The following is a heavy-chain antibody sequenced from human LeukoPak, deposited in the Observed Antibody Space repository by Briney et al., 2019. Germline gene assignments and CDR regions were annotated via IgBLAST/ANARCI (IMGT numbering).Heavy chain of an antibody. D-gene: IGHD5-18*01. V-gene: IGHV5-51*01. CDR3: ARPESHISMVNY. CDR1: GYTFTNYW. Sequence: GESLKISCKGSGYTFTNYWIGWVRQMPGKGLEWMGIIYPGDSDTRYSPSFQGQVTISADKSITTSYLQWSSLKASDTAMYYCARPESHISMVNYWGQGTLVTVSS. J-gene: IGHJ4*02. CDR2: IYPGDSDT.